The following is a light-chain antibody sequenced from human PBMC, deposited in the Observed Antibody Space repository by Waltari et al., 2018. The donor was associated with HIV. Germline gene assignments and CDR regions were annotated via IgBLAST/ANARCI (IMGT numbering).Light chain of an antibody. CDR3: SSYAGSDSPYV. CDR2: EVN. J-gene: IGLJ1*01. CDR1: SSDVGGYNY. Sequence: SALTQPPSASGPPGQSVTIFCTGTSSDVGGYNYVSWYQQHPDKTPKLIIFEVNKRTSGVPDRFSGSKSGNTASLTVSGLQAEDEADYYCSSYAGSDSPYVFGSGTTVTVL. V-gene: IGLV2-8*01.